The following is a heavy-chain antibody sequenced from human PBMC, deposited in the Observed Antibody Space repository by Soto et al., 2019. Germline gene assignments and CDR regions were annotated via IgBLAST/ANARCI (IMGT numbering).Heavy chain of an antibody. D-gene: IGHD1-26*01. Sequence: QVQLVQSGAEVKKPGASVKVSCKASGYTFTSYGFIWVRQAPGQGLEGMGWISAYTGNTNYAQKVQGRVTMTTDTSTTTADMELRSLRSDDTAVYYCARDRGSYALDYWGQGTLVTVSS. CDR2: ISAYTGNT. J-gene: IGHJ4*02. CDR1: GYTFTSYG. V-gene: IGHV1-18*01. CDR3: ARDRGSYALDY.